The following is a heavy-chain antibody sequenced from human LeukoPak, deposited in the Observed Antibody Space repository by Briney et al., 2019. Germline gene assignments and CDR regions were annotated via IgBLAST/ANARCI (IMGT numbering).Heavy chain of an antibody. D-gene: IGHD3-10*01. V-gene: IGHV4-34*01. Sequence: KPSETLSLTCTVSGDSISTYFWSWIRQPPGKGLEWIGEINHSGSTDYNPSLKSRVTISVDTSKNQFSLKLSSVTAADTAVYYCARVLGSGPWGQGTLVTVSS. CDR2: INHSGST. J-gene: IGHJ5*02. CDR3: ARVLGSGP. CDR1: GDSISTYF.